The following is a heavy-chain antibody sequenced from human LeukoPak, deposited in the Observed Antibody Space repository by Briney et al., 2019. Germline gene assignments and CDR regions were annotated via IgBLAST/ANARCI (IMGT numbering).Heavy chain of an antibody. D-gene: IGHD4-11*01. Sequence: SEALSLTCAVSGGSISSGYYWGWIRQPPGKGLEWIGSIYHSGSTYYNPSLKSRVTISVDTSKNQFSLKLSSVTAADTAVYYCARLSSNYGAQIPYYFDYWGQGTLVTVSS. CDR2: IYHSGST. J-gene: IGHJ4*02. CDR1: GGSISSGYY. CDR3: ARLSSNYGAQIPYYFDY. V-gene: IGHV4-38-2*01.